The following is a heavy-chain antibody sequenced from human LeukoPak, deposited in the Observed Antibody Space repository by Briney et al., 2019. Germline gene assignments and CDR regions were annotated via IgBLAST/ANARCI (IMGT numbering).Heavy chain of an antibody. D-gene: IGHD3-10*01. CDR3: ARDEIRRTFDY. CDR2: IKEDGSEK. J-gene: IGHJ4*02. Sequence: GGSLRLSCAVSGFTFSSYWMSWVRQAPGKGPEWVANIKEDGSEKYYVDSMKGRSTISRDNAKNSLYLQINSLRAEDTAVYYCARDEIRRTFDYWGQGALVTVSS. CDR1: GFTFSSYW. V-gene: IGHV3-7*03.